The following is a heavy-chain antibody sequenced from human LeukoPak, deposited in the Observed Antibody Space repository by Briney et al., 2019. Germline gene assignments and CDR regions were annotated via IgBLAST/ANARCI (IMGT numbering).Heavy chain of an antibody. J-gene: IGHJ4*02. CDR2: IKQDGSEK. D-gene: IGHD4-23*01. Sequence: GGSLRLSCAASGFTFSSYWMGWVRQAPGKGLEWVANIKQDGSEKYYVDSVKGRFTISRDNAKNSLYLQMNSLRAEDTAVYYCAKGSTFYGGNSGPWALDYWGQGTLVTVSS. V-gene: IGHV3-7*03. CDR3: AKGSTFYGGNSGPWALDY. CDR1: GFTFSSYW.